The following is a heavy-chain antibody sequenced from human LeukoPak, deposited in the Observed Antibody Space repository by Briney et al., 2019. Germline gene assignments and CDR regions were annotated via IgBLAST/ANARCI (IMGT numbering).Heavy chain of an antibody. CDR2: IRFDGSNK. V-gene: IGHV3-30*02. Sequence: GGSLRLSCASSGFIFSNYGMQWVRQAPGKGLEWVTFIRFDGSNKFYADSVKGRFTISRDNPKNTLYLQMNSLRVDDTAVYYCAKDFATTGRYPHGSASTWGQGTLVTVSS. CDR1: GFIFSNYG. J-gene: IGHJ4*02. D-gene: IGHD3-10*01. CDR3: AKDFATTGRYPHGSAST.